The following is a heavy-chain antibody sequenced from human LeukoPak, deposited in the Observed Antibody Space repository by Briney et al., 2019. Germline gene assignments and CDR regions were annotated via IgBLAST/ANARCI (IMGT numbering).Heavy chain of an antibody. Sequence: GASVKVSCKASGGTFSSYAISWVRQAPGQGLEWMGGIIPIFGTANYAQKFQGRVTITADKSTSTAYMELSSLRSEDTAVYYCARDVLALRAFDIWGQGTMVTVSS. CDR1: GGTFSSYA. V-gene: IGHV1-69*06. D-gene: IGHD2-15*01. CDR2: IIPIFGTA. CDR3: ARDVLALRAFDI. J-gene: IGHJ3*02.